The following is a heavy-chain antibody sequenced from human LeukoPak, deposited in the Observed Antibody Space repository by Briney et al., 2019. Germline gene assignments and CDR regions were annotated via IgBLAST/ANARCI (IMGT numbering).Heavy chain of an antibody. CDR3: ARLVVVPAAIREGWFDP. V-gene: IGHV5-51*01. Sequence: GESLKISCKGSGYSFTSYWIGWVRQMPGKGLEWMGIIYPGDSDTRYSPSFQGQVIISADKSISTAYLQWSSLKASDTAMYYCARLVVVPAAIREGWFDPWGQGTLVTVSS. J-gene: IGHJ5*02. CDR1: GYSFTSYW. D-gene: IGHD2-2*01. CDR2: IYPGDSDT.